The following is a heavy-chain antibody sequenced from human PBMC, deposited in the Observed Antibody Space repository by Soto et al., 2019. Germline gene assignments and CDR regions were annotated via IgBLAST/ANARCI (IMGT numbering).Heavy chain of an antibody. Sequence: SETLSLTCTVSGGSISSYYWSWIRQPPGKGLEWIGYIYYSGSTNYNPSLKSRVTISVDTSKNQFSLKLSSVTAADTAVYYCARRIDTAMAHSYYYYGMGVWGQGTTVTVSS. J-gene: IGHJ6*02. D-gene: IGHD5-18*01. CDR1: GGSISSYY. CDR3: ARRIDTAMAHSYYYYGMGV. CDR2: IYYSGST. V-gene: IGHV4-59*01.